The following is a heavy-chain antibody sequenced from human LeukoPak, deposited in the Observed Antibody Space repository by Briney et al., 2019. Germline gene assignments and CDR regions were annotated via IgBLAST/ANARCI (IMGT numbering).Heavy chain of an antibody. D-gene: IGHD6-13*01. V-gene: IGHV1-69*06. CDR3: ASCERHAAAGFDY. Sequence: PWASVKVSCKASGGTFSSYAISWVRQAPGQGLEWMGGIIPIFGTANYAQKFQGRVTITADKSTSTAYMELSSLRSEDTVVYYCASCERHAAAGFDYWGQGTLVTVSS. J-gene: IGHJ4*02. CDR2: IIPIFGTA. CDR1: GGTFSSYA.